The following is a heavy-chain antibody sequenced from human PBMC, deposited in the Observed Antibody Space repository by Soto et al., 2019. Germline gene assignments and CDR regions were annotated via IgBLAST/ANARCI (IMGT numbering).Heavy chain of an antibody. V-gene: IGHV3-48*01. CDR1: GFTFSSYS. D-gene: IGHD6-19*01. CDR2: ISSSSSTI. J-gene: IGHJ5*02. CDR3: AREGSSGWNGLNWFDP. Sequence: EVQLVESGGGLVQPGGSLRLSCAASGFTFSSYSMNWVRQAPGKGLGWVSYISSSSSTIYYADSVKGRFTISRDNAKNSLYLKMNSLRAEDTAVYYCAREGSSGWNGLNWFDPWGQGTLVTVSS.